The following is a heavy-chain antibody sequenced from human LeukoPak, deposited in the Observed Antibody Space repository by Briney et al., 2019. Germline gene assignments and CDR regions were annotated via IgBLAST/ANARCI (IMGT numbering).Heavy chain of an antibody. CDR1: GLSVSPNY. CDR2: IYSGGST. V-gene: IGHV3-66*02. J-gene: IGHJ4*02. Sequence: GGSLRLSCAASGLSVSPNYMSWVRQAPGKGLEWVSVIYSGGSTYYADSVKGRFTISRDNSKSTLYLQMNSLRPEDTALYYCAREFYGVLTHWGQGTLVTVSS. CDR3: AREFYGVLTH. D-gene: IGHD4-17*01.